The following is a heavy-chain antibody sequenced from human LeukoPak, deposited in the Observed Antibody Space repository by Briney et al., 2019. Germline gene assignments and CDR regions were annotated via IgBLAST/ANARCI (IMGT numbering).Heavy chain of an antibody. V-gene: IGHV4-59*01. D-gene: IGHD6-13*01. Sequence: PSETLSLTCTVSGDSISSYYWSWIRQPPGKGLEWIGYSYHTGSTNYNPSLKSRVTISVDKSKNQFSLKLSSVTAGDTAVYYCAAGYSSTWYYFDYWGQEPWSPSPQ. CDR1: GDSISSYY. CDR2: SYHTGST. CDR3: AAGYSSTWYYFDY. J-gene: IGHJ4*01.